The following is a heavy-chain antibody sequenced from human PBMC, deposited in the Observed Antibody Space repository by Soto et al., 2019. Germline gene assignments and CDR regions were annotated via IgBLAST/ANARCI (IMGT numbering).Heavy chain of an antibody. CDR2: IYSTGSS. CDR1: GASLISGGYY. J-gene: IGHJ4*02. V-gene: IGHV4-31*03. Sequence: QVQLQESGPGLVTPSQTLSLTCTVSGASLISGGYYWTWIRQHPGKGLEWIGYIYSTGSSYYNPSLKSRVTMSVDTSKNLFSLKLSSVTAADTAVYFCARVTLVAASGYPVDYWGQGTLVTVSS. D-gene: IGHD2-15*01. CDR3: ARVTLVAASGYPVDY.